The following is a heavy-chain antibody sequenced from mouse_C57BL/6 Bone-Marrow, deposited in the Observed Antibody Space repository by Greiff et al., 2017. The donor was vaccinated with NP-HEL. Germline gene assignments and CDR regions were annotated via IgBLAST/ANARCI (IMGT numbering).Heavy chain of an antibody. J-gene: IGHJ4*01. V-gene: IGHV3-8*01. CDR1: GYSITSDY. D-gene: IGHD3-2*02. CDR3: ARGAQATLYARDY. Sequence: EVKLVESGPGLAKPSQTLSLTCSVTGYSITSDYWNWIRKFPGNKLEYMGYISYSGSTYYNPSLKSRISIIRDTSKNQYYLQLNSVTTEYTATYDWARGAQATLYARDYWGQGTSVTVSS. CDR2: ISYSGST.